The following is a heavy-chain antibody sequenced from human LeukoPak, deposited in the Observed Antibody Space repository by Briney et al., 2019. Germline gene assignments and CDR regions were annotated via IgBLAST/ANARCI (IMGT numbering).Heavy chain of an antibody. CDR3: ASRYGGLEYFDY. CDR1: GFTFSSYS. D-gene: IGHD4-23*01. V-gene: IGHV3-21*01. Sequence: GGSLRLSCAASGFTFSSYSMNWVRQAPGKGLEWVSSISSSSSYIYYADSVKGRFTISRDNAKNSLYLQMNSLRAEDTAVYYCASRYGGLEYFDYWGQGTLVTVSS. CDR2: ISSSSSYI. J-gene: IGHJ4*02.